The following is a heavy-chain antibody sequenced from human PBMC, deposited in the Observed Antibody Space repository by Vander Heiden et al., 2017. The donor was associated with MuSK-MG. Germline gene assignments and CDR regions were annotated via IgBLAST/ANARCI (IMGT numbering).Heavy chain of an antibody. J-gene: IGHJ6*02. CDR2: ISFDGSRG. Sequence: QVQLVESGGGVVQPGRSLRLSCVASGFTFNTSPMHWVRQAPGKGLEWVALISFDGSRGYYADSVKGRFTLSRDTSKNTLYLQMDGLRPEDTAVYYCARDFNNLYGMDVWGQGTTVTVS. D-gene: IGHD1-1*01. V-gene: IGHV3-30-3*01. CDR1: GFTFNTSP. CDR3: ARDFNNLYGMDV.